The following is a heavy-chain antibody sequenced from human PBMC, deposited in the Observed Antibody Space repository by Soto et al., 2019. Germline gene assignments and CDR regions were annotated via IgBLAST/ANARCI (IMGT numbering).Heavy chain of an antibody. CDR2: IYYSGST. D-gene: IGHD2-15*01. CDR1: GGSISSGGYY. Sequence: SETLSLTCTVSGGSISSGGYYWSWIRQHPGKGLEWIGYIYYSGSTYYNPSLKSRVTISVDTSKNQFSLKLSSVTAADTAVYYCARDRYGGNTGLYYFDYWGQGTLVTVSS. V-gene: IGHV4-31*03. CDR3: ARDRYGGNTGLYYFDY. J-gene: IGHJ4*02.